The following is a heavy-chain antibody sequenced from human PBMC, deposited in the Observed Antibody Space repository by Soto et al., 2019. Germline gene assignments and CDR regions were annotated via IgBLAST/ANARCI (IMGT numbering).Heavy chain of an antibody. V-gene: IGHV3-11*01. CDR2: ISGRDGNI. CDR3: GRDQRPNYLAV. Sequence: GGSLRLSCAASGFTFSDSFMSWSRQTPGKGLEWLSYISGRDGNIYYADSVRGRFTISRDNAKNSVYLQMNSLRAEDTAVYYCGRDQRPNYLAVWGKGTTVTVSS. J-gene: IGHJ6*03. CDR1: GFTFSDSF.